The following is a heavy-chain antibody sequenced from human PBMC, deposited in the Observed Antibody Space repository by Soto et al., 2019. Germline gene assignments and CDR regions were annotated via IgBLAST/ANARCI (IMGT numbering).Heavy chain of an antibody. Sequence: QVQLVQSGPEVRKPGASVKVSCRTSGYRFSGYGIHWARLGRGQGLEWMGGISGNHGATQYPQRFQGRITMTTDASTGTGYMELRSLGVDDTAIYFCARRPLASRPSWFDPWGPGTLVTVSS. CDR3: ARRPLASRPSWFDP. CDR2: ISGNHGAT. V-gene: IGHV1-18*04. J-gene: IGHJ5*02. CDR1: GYRFSGYG. D-gene: IGHD6-6*01.